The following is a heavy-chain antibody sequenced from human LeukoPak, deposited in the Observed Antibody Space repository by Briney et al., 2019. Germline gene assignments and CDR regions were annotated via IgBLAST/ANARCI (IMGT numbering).Heavy chain of an antibody. CDR3: AKPKYNWNLPFDY. J-gene: IGHJ4*02. V-gene: IGHV3-23*01. CDR1: GFTFSSYA. CDR2: ISGSGGST. Sequence: GGSLRLSCAASGFTFSSYAMSWVRQAPGKGLEWVSAISGSGGSTYYADSVEGRFTISRDNSKNTLYLQMNSLRAEDTAVYYCAKPKYNWNLPFDYWGQGTLVTVSS. D-gene: IGHD1-20*01.